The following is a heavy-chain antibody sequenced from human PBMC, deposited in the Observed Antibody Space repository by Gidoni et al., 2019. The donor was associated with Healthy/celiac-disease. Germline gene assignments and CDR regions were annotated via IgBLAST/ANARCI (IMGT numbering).Heavy chain of an antibody. J-gene: IGHJ4*02. CDR1: GFTFSSYG. D-gene: IGHD2-2*01. CDR2: ISYDGSNK. Sequence: QVQLVESGGGVVQPGRSLRLSCAASGFTFSSYGMHWVRQAPGKGLEWVAVISYDGSNKYYADSVKGRFTISRDNSKNTLYLQMNSLRAEDTAVYYCAKSTHYCSSTSCYHLDYWGQGTLVTVSS. V-gene: IGHV3-30*18. CDR3: AKSTHYCSSTSCYHLDY.